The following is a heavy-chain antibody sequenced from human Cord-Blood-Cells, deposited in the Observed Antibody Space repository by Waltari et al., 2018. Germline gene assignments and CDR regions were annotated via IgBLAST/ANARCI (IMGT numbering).Heavy chain of an antibody. CDR3: ARLYDFWSGYYRGWFDP. Sequence: QVQLQQWGAGLLKPSETLSLTCAVYGGSFSGYYWSWIRQPPGKGLEWIGEINHSGSTNYNPSLKSRVTISVDTSKNQFSLKLSSVTAADTAVYYCARLYDFWSGYYRGWFDPWGQGTLVTVSS. CDR1: GGSFSGYY. CDR2: INHSGST. D-gene: IGHD3-3*01. V-gene: IGHV4-34*01. J-gene: IGHJ5*02.